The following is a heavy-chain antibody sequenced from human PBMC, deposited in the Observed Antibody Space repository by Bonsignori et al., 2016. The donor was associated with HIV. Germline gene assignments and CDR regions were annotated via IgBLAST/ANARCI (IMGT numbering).Heavy chain of an antibody. V-gene: IGHV3-11*01. J-gene: IGHJ4*02. CDR2: ISSSGVTI. Sequence: KGLEWVSYISSSGVTIYYADSVKGRFTISRDNAKNSLYLQMNSLRAEDTAVYYCARAYGGTGYWGQGTLVTVSS. CDR3: ARAYGGTGY. D-gene: IGHD4-23*01.